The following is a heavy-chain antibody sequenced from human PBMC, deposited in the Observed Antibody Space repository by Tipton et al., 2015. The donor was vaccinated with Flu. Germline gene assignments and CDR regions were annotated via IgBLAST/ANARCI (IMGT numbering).Heavy chain of an antibody. CDR1: GFTFSSYE. Sequence: SLRLSCAVSGFTFSSYEMNWVRQAPGKGLEWVSYISSSGSTIYYADSVKGRFTISRDNAKNSLYLQMNSLRAEDTAVYYCARDDKNRRVTIFGVVPYYYGMDVWGQGTTVTVSS. V-gene: IGHV3-48*03. D-gene: IGHD3-3*01. CDR3: ARDDKNRRVTIFGVVPYYYGMDV. CDR2: ISSSGSTI. J-gene: IGHJ6*02.